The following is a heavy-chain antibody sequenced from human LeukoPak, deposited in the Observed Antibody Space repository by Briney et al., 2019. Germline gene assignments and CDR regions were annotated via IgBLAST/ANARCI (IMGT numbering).Heavy chain of an antibody. D-gene: IGHD2-15*01. CDR2: INPNSGGT. CDR1: GYTFTGYY. J-gene: IGHJ4*02. Sequence: ASVKVSCKASGYTFTGYYMHWVRQAPGQGLEWMGWINPNSGGTNYVQKFQGRVTMTRDTSITTAYMQLSRLRSDDTAVYYCASSPTSECSGGSCYSYWGQGTLVTVSP. V-gene: IGHV1-2*02. CDR3: ASSPTSECSGGSCYSY.